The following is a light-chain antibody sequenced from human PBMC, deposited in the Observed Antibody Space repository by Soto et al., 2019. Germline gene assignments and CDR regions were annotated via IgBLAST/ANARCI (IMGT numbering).Light chain of an antibody. CDR3: QQDYNLL. V-gene: IGKV3D-7*01. CDR2: GAS. CDR1: QSVSSSY. Sequence: PGERVTLSCRASQSVSSSYLTWYQQKPGQAPRLLIYGASTRATSIPARFSGSGSGTDFTPTISSLQPEDFAVYYCQQDYNLLFGQGTRLEI. J-gene: IGKJ5*01.